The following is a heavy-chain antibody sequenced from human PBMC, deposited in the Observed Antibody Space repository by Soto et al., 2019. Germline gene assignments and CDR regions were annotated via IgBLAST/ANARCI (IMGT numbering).Heavy chain of an antibody. D-gene: IGHD3-3*01. CDR2: INPSGGST. CDR3: AINLYYDFWSGYPNPYGMDV. V-gene: IGHV1-46*01. CDR1: GYTFTSYY. J-gene: IGHJ6*02. Sequence: ASVKVSCKVSGYTFTSYYMHWVRQAPGQGLEWMGIINPSGGSTSYAQKFQGRVTMTRDTSTSTVYMELSSLRSEDTAVYYCAINLYYDFWSGYPNPYGMDVWGQGTTVTVSS.